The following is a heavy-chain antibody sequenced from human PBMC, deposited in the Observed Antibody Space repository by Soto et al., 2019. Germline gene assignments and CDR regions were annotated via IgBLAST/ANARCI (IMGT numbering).Heavy chain of an antibody. V-gene: IGHV1-8*01. CDR1: GYTFISYD. Sequence: QEQLVQSGAEVKKPGASVKVSCKASGYTFISYDINWVRQATGQGLQWMGWMNPKSGKTGYAQNFQGSVTMTLNTSINTAYLELGSLRSEDTAVYFCARGYGATLAAAAHPDAFDVWGQGTMVTVSS. CDR3: ARGYGATLAAAAHPDAFDV. CDR2: MNPKSGKT. D-gene: IGHD6-25*01. J-gene: IGHJ3*01.